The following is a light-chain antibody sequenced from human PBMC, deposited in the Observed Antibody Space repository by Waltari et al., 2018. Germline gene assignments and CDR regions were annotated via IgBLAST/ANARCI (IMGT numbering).Light chain of an antibody. J-gene: IGLJ3*02. CDR1: SSDVGSYNL. CDR3: CSYVRDITWV. CDR2: EGT. V-gene: IGLV2-23*01. Sequence: SALNQPPSVSGSPGQSMAISCTGTSSDVGSYNLVSWYRHHPGKAPKLMIYEGTQRPSGVSDRFSGSKSGDTASLTISGLQAEDEADYYCCSYVRDITWVFGGGTKLTVL.